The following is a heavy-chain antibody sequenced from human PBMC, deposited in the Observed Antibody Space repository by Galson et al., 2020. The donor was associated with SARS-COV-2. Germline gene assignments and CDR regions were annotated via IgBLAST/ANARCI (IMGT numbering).Heavy chain of an antibody. CDR3: TATRAY. CDR1: GFTFSSYW. V-gene: IGHV3-74*01. Sequence: GGSLRLSCTASGFTFSSYWMHWVRQAPGKGLVWVSRINSEGNITSYADSVKGRFTLSRDNAKNTLYLQMNSLRAEDTAVYYCTATRAYWGQGTLVTVSS. CDR2: INSEGNIT. D-gene: IGHD1-26*01. J-gene: IGHJ4*02.